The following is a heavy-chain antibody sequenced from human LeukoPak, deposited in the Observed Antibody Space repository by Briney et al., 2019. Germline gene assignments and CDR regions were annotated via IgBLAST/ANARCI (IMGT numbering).Heavy chain of an antibody. V-gene: IGHV1-58*02. CDR1: GFTFTSSA. CDR3: AARPHYDFWSGYLGWFDP. Sequence: GASVKVSCKASGFTFTSSAMQWVRQARGQRLEWIGWIVVGSGNTNYAQKFQERVTITRDMSTSTAYMELSSLRSEDTAVYYCAARPHYDFWSGYLGWFDPWGQETLVTVSS. D-gene: IGHD3-3*01. J-gene: IGHJ5*02. CDR2: IVVGSGNT.